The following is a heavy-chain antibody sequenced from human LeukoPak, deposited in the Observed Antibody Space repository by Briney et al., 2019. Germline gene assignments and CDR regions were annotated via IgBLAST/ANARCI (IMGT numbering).Heavy chain of an antibody. Sequence: GGSLRLSCAASGFTVSSNYMSWVRQAPGKGLEWVSVIYSGGSTYYADSVKGRFTISRDNSKNTLYLQMNSLRDEDTAVYYCAMRGYYDSSGRHFDYWGQGTLVRVST. J-gene: IGHJ4*02. CDR1: GFTVSSNY. CDR2: IYSGGST. V-gene: IGHV3-66*02. CDR3: AMRGYYDSSGRHFDY. D-gene: IGHD3-22*01.